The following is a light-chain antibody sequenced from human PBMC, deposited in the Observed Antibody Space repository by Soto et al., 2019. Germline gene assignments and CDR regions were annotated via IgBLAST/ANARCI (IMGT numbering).Light chain of an antibody. CDR1: PTGSSH. J-gene: IGKJ4*01. CDR3: QQRKRRPFT. CDR2: GAS. V-gene: IGKV3-11*01. Sequence: ILLTQSPATLSVSRRDRVTISCRASPTGSSHFPWHQEQPGQGPRLLIYGASTRATGIPARFSGSGSGADFPLTIRSLEPEDFATYYRQQRKRRPFTFGRGAKVDIK.